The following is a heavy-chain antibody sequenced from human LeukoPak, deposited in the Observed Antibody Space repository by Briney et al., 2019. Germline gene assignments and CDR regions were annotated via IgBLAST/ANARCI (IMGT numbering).Heavy chain of an antibody. D-gene: IGHD3-10*01. CDR2: IRYDGSNK. CDR3: AKVSTSYGVVLLWFGESVGYDY. CDR1: GFTFSSYG. Sequence: GGSLRLSCAASGFTFSSYGMHWVRQAPGKGLEWVAFIRYDGSNKYYADSVKGRFTISRDNSKNTLYLQMNSLRAEDTAVYYCAKVSTSYGVVLLWFGESVGYDYWGQGTLVTVSS. J-gene: IGHJ4*02. V-gene: IGHV3-30*02.